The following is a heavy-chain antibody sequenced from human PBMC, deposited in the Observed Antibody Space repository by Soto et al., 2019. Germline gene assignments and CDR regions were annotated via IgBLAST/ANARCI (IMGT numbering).Heavy chain of an antibody. D-gene: IGHD6-6*01. CDR3: ATSIAARPGYYYYYMDV. V-gene: IGHV1-69*02. J-gene: IGHJ6*03. CDR1: GGTFSSYT. Sequence: QVQLVQSGAEVKKPGSSVKVSCKASGGTFSSYTISWVRQAPGQGLEWMGRIIPILGIANYAQKFQGRVTITADKSTSTANVELSSLRSEDTAVYYCATSIAARPGYYYYYMDVWGKGTTVTVS. CDR2: IIPILGIA.